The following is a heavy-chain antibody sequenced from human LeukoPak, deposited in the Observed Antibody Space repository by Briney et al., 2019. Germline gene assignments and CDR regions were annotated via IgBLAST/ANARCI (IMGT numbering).Heavy chain of an antibody. D-gene: IGHD6-19*01. V-gene: IGHV4-34*01. CDR1: GGSFSGYY. CDR2: INHSGST. Sequence: SETLSLTCAVYGGSFSGYYWSWIRQPPGKGLEWIGEINHSGSTNYNPSLKSRVTLSVDTSKNQFSLKLSSVTAADTAVYYCARDVLLIGSGWYLGQGTLVTVSS. CDR3: ARDVLLIGSGWY. J-gene: IGHJ4*02.